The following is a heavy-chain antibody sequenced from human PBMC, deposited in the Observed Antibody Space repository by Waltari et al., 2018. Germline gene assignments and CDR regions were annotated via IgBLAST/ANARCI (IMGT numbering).Heavy chain of an antibody. V-gene: IGHV1-69*01. CDR2: IIPIFGTA. CDR3: AIKKYYYDSSGYFFFDY. Sequence: QVQLVQSGAEVKKPGSSVKVSCKASGGTFSSYAISWVRQAPGQGLEWMGGIIPIFGTANYAQKFQGRVTITADESTSTAYMELSSLRSEDTAVYYCAIKKYYYDSSGYFFFDYWGQGTLVTVSS. D-gene: IGHD3-22*01. J-gene: IGHJ4*02. CDR1: GGTFSSYA.